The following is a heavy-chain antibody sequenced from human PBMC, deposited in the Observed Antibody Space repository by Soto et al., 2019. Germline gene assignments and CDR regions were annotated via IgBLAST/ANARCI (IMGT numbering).Heavy chain of an antibody. V-gene: IGHV4-34*01. CDR2: INHSGST. CDR3: ARRVGYCSGGSCPRKLNWFDP. J-gene: IGHJ5*02. CDR1: GGSFSGYY. Sequence: TSETLSLTCAVYGGSFSGYYWSWIRQPPGKGLEWIGEINHSGSTNYNPSLKSRVTISVDTSKNQFSLKLSSVTAADTAVYYCARRVGYCSGGSCPRKLNWFDPWGQGTLVTVSS. D-gene: IGHD2-15*01.